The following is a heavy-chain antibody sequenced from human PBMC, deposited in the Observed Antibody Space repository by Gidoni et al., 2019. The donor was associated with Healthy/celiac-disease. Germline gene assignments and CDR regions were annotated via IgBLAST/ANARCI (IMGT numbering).Heavy chain of an antibody. Sequence: QVQLVQSGAEVKKPGASVKVSCKASGYTFTSYGISWVRQAPGQGLAWLGWISAYNGNTNYAQKLQGRVTMTTDTSTSTAYMELRSLRSDDTAVYYCASLTVTTSWYYYYGMDVWGQGTTVTVSS. CDR1: GYTFTSYG. CDR2: ISAYNGNT. D-gene: IGHD4-4*01. J-gene: IGHJ6*02. CDR3: ASLTVTTSWYYYYGMDV. V-gene: IGHV1-18*01.